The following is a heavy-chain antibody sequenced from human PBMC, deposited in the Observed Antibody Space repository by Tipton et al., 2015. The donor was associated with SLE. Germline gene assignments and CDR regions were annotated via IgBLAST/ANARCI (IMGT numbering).Heavy chain of an antibody. Sequence: LSLTCAVYGGSFSGYYWSWIRQAPGKGLEWVAFIRYDGSNKYYADSVKGRFTISRDNSKNTLYLQMNSLRAEDTAVYYCAKVQTIFGVVEPDAFDIWGQGTMVTVSS. D-gene: IGHD3-3*01. CDR1: GGSFSGYY. CDR2: IRYDGSNK. J-gene: IGHJ3*02. CDR3: AKVQTIFGVVEPDAFDI. V-gene: IGHV3-30*02.